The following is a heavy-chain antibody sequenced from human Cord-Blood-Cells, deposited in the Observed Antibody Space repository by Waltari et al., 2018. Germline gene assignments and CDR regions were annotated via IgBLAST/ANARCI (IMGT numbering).Heavy chain of an antibody. D-gene: IGHD6-13*01. CDR1: GGTFSSYA. CDR2: IRPVLVTT. Sequence: QVQLVQSGAEVKKPGSSVKVSCKASGGTFSSYAISWVRQDPGPRLEWMGGIRPVLVTTNYEQKSPGCVTITADESTSTDYMELSSLRSEETAVYYCARDLLKSSSWYYFDYWGQGTLVTVSS. V-gene: IGHV1-69*11. J-gene: IGHJ4*02. CDR3: ARDLLKSSSWYYFDY.